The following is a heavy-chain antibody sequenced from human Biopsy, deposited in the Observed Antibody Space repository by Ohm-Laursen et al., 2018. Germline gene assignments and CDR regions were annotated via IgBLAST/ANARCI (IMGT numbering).Heavy chain of an antibody. D-gene: IGHD1-26*01. CDR2: IRRNSAII. J-gene: IGHJ6*02. V-gene: IGHV3-9*01. Sequence: SLRLSCTAFGFTFDDYGMHWVRQPPGKGLEWVSGIRRNSAIIDYADSVRGRFTISRDNARRFLFLQMNNLKSEDTAFYYCARDRGGARYGMDVWGRGTTVTVSS. CDR3: ARDRGGARYGMDV. CDR1: GFTFDDYG.